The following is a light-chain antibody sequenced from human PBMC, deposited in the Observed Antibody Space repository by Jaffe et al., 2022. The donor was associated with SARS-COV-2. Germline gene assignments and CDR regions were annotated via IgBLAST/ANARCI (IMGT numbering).Light chain of an antibody. CDR2: DVS. V-gene: IGLV2-11*01. Sequence: QSALTQPRSVSGSPGQSVTISCTGTSSDVGTYNYVSWYRQHPGKAPKLMIYDVSQRPSGVPDRFSGSKSGNTASLTISGLQAEDEADYYCCSYAGSYTFVFGGGTKLTVL. J-gene: IGLJ2*01. CDR3: CSYAGSYTFV. CDR1: SSDVGTYNY.